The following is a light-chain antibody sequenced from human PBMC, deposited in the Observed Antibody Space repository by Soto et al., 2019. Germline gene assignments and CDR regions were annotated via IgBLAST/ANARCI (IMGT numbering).Light chain of an antibody. J-gene: IGLJ2*01. CDR2: EVS. CDR3: SSYSRISSVL. Sequence: QSALIQPASVSASPGQSITISCTGTNRDVGYYNYVSWYQHLPGKAPKLIIFEVSSRPSGVPDRFSGSKSGNAASLIISGLQPEDEADYYCSSYSRISSVLFGGGTKVTVL. V-gene: IGLV2-14*01. CDR1: NRDVGYYNY.